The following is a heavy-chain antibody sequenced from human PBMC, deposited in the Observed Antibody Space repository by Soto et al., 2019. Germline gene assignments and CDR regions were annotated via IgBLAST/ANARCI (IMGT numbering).Heavy chain of an antibody. D-gene: IGHD3-22*01. CDR1: GFTFGDYG. CDR2: IRSKVYGGTT. Sequence: GCPLRLSCTASGFTFGDYGVSWVRQAPGKGLEWVGVIRSKVYGGTTENAASVKDRFTISIDDSKSAAYLHMNSLRTEDTAVYYCTRVIRYYDSSGYYYYGMAVCGQRTTVTVS. CDR3: TRVIRYYDSSGYYYYGMAV. J-gene: IGHJ6*02. V-gene: IGHV3-49*04.